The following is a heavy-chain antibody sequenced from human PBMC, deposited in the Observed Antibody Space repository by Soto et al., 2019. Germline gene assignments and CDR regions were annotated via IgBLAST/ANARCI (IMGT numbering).Heavy chain of an antibody. D-gene: IGHD3-16*02. Sequence: QVQLVQSGAEVKKPGSSVKVSCKASGGTFSSYAISWVRQAPGQGLEWMGGIIPIFGTANYAQKFQGRVTITADKSTSTAYMELSSLRSEDTAVNYCARSDYVWGSYRYTHLFDYWGQGTLVTVSS. J-gene: IGHJ4*02. CDR3: ARSDYVWGSYRYTHLFDY. CDR2: IIPIFGTA. CDR1: GGTFSSYA. V-gene: IGHV1-69*06.